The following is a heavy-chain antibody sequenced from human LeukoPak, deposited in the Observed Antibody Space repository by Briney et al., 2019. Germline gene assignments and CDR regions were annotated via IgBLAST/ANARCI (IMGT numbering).Heavy chain of an antibody. V-gene: IGHV4-34*01. D-gene: IGHD4-11*01. CDR3: ARGGVTYDY. Sequence: PSETLSLTCAVYGGSFSGYYWSWIRQPPGKGLEWIGEINHSGSTNYNPSLKSRVTISVDTSKNQFSLKLSSVTAADTAVYYCARGGVTYDYWGQGPLVTVSS. J-gene: IGHJ4*02. CDR2: INHSGST. CDR1: GGSFSGYY.